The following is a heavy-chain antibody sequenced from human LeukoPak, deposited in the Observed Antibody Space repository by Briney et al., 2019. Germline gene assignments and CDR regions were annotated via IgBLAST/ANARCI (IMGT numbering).Heavy chain of an antibody. J-gene: IGHJ4*02. Sequence: GGSLRLSCAASGFIFDDYAMHWVRQAPGKGLEWVSGISWKSDSMRYADSVKGRFTVSRDNAKNSLYLEMNSLRPEDTAFYYCAKDGGHSSVLYYFESWGQGTLVTVSS. V-gene: IGHV3-9*01. CDR3: AKDGGHSSVLYYFES. CDR2: ISWKSDSM. D-gene: IGHD6-19*01. CDR1: GFIFDDYA.